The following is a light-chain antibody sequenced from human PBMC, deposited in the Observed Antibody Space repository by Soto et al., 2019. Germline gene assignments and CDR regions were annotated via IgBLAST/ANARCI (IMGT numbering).Light chain of an antibody. CDR2: DVS. V-gene: IGLV2-14*03. J-gene: IGLJ2*01. Sequence: QSALNQPASVSGSLGQSITISCTGTRSDVGGYDYVSWYQHRPGEAPKLMIYDVSLRPSGVSYRFSGSKSGNTASLAISGLQAEDEGDYYCTSYTGGSTLVVFGGGTKLTV. CDR1: RSDVGGYDY. CDR3: TSYTGGSTLVV.